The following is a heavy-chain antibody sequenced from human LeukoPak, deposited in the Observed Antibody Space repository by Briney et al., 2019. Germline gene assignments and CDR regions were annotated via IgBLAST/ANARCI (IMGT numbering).Heavy chain of an antibody. Sequence: GGSLRLSCAASGFTFSNAWMSWVRQAPGKGLEWVSAISGSGGSTYYADSVKGRFTISRDNSKNTLYLQMNSLRAEDTAVYYCAKSPYSYYDILTGYRDWYFDLWGRGTLVTVSS. V-gene: IGHV3-23*01. D-gene: IGHD3-9*01. J-gene: IGHJ2*01. CDR2: ISGSGGST. CDR3: AKSPYSYYDILTGYRDWYFDL. CDR1: GFTFSNAW.